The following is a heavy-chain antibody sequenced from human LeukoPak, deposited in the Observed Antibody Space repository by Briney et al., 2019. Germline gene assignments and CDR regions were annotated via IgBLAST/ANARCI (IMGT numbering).Heavy chain of an antibody. CDR3: SGSYYNSFDY. V-gene: IGHV4-34*01. CDR1: GGSFSGYY. D-gene: IGHD3-10*01. CDR2: INHSGST. Sequence: SETLSLTCAVYGGSFSGYYWSWIRQPPGKGLEWIGEINHSGSTNYNPSLKSRVTISVDTSKNQFSLKLSSATAADTAVYYCSGSYYNSFDYWGQGTLVTVSS. J-gene: IGHJ4*02.